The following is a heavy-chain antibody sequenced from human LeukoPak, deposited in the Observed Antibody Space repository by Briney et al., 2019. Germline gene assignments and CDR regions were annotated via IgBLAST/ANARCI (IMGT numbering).Heavy chain of an antibody. CDR1: GFTFSSYW. D-gene: IGHD5-24*01. CDR2: ISGSGGST. CDR3: AKDTKRWLQPNNWFDP. V-gene: IGHV3-23*01. J-gene: IGHJ5*02. Sequence: GGSLRLSCAASGFTFSSYWMHWVRQAPGKGLEWVSAISGSGGSTYYADSVKGRFTISRDNSKNTLYLQMNSLRAEDTAVYYCAKDTKRWLQPNNWFDPWGQGTLVTVSS.